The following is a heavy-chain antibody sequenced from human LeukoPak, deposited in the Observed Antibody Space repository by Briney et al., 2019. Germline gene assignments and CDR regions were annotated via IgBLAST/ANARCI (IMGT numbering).Heavy chain of an antibody. CDR3: ATSYCTNGVCYPNWFDP. D-gene: IGHD2-8*01. V-gene: IGHV4-59*01. CDR2: IYYSGST. J-gene: IGHJ5*02. CDR1: GGSISSYY. Sequence: SETLSLTCTVSGGSISSYYWSWTRQPPGKGLEWIGYIYYSGSTNYNPSLKSRVTISVDTSKNQLSLKLSSVTAADTAVYYCATSYCTNGVCYPNWFDPWGQGTLVTVSS.